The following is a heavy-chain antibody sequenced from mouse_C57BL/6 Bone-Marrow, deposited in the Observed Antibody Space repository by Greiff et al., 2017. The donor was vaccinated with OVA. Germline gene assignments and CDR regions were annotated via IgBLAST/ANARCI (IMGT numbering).Heavy chain of an antibody. CDR1: GYTFTSYW. Sequence: QVQLQQPGAELVKPGASVKLSCKASGYTFTSYWMHWVKQRPGQGLEWIGMIHPNSGSTNYNEKFKSKATLTVDKSSSTAYMQLSSLTSEDSAVYYCAHPTVVEVEGAMDYWGQGTSVTVSS. J-gene: IGHJ4*01. V-gene: IGHV1-64*01. CDR3: AHPTVVEVEGAMDY. CDR2: IHPNSGST. D-gene: IGHD1-1*01.